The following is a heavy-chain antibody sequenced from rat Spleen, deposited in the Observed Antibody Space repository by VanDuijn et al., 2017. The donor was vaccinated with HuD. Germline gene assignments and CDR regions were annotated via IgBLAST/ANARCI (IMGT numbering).Heavy chain of an antibody. CDR1: GFTFSNYG. CDR2: ISYDGGST. J-gene: IGHJ3*01. V-gene: IGHV5-29*01. Sequence: EVQLVESSGGLVQPGRSLKLSCAASGFTFSNYGMAWVLQAPTKGLEWVASISYDGGSTYYRDSVKGRFTISRDNAKSTLYLQMESLRSEDTATYYCAKDLDYSGDNWFGYWGQGTLVTFSS. CDR3: AKDLDYSGDNWFGY. D-gene: IGHD1-1*01.